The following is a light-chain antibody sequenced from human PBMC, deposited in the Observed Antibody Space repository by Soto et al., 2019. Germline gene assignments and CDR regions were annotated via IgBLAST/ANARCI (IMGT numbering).Light chain of an antibody. CDR1: SSDVGNYDL. CDR2: EGI. V-gene: IGLV2-23*01. CDR3: CSYAGSATVI. Sequence: QSALTQPASMSGSPGQSITISCTGTSSDVGNYDLVSWYQHHPGKAPKLMIYEGIKRPSGVSDRFSASKSGNTASLTISGLQAEDEANYYCCSYAGSATVIIGGGTKVTVL. J-gene: IGLJ2*01.